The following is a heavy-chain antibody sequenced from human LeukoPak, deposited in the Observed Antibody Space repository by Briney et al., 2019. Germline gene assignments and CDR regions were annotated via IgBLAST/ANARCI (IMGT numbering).Heavy chain of an antibody. Sequence: ASVKVSCKASGYTFTSYDINWVRQATGQGLEWMGWMNPNSGNTGYAQKFQGRVTMTRNTSISTAYMGLSSLRSEDTAVYYCARGPASIRRSGYLNWFDPWGQGTLVTVSS. CDR2: MNPNSGNT. CDR1: GYTFTSYD. D-gene: IGHD3-22*01. CDR3: ARGPASIRRSGYLNWFDP. V-gene: IGHV1-8*01. J-gene: IGHJ5*02.